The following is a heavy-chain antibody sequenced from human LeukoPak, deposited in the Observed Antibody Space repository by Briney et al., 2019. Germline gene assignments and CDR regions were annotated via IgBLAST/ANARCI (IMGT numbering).Heavy chain of an antibody. V-gene: IGHV3-74*01. D-gene: IGHD2-15*01. CDR2: INTDGSST. CDR3: ARAPGGSHYYYYYMDV. Sequence: GGSLRLSCAASGVTFSSYWMHWVRQAPGKGLVWVSRINTDGSSTGYADSVKGRFTISRDNAKSTLYLQMNSLRAEDTAVYYCARAPGGSHYYYYYMDVWGKGTTVTVS. J-gene: IGHJ6*03. CDR1: GVTFSSYW.